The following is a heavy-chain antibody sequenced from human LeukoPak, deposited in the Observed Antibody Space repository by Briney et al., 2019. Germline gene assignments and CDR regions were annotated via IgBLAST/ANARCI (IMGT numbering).Heavy chain of an antibody. Sequence: GASVKVSCKTSGYPFTSYDIHWVRQAAGHGLEWTSWMTPNSEKRAYAQKFQGRVTMTTNTSIDTAYMELSSLTFDDTAIYYCARGRGWGILDSWGQGHLVTVSS. D-gene: IGHD6-19*01. J-gene: IGHJ4*02. CDR3: ARGRGWGILDS. CDR1: GYPFTSYD. V-gene: IGHV1-8*01. CDR2: MTPNSEKR.